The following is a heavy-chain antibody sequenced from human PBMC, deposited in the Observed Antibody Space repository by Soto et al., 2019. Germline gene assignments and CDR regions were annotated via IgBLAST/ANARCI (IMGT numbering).Heavy chain of an antibody. Sequence: GGSLRLSCAASGFTFSSYAMSWVRQAPRKGLEWVSAISGSGGSTYYADSVKGRFTISRDNSKNTLYLQMNSLRAEDTAVYYCAKWGSGSLMSPYGMDVWGQGTTVTVSS. J-gene: IGHJ6*02. V-gene: IGHV3-23*01. CDR3: AKWGSGSLMSPYGMDV. CDR1: GFTFSSYA. D-gene: IGHD1-26*01. CDR2: ISGSGGST.